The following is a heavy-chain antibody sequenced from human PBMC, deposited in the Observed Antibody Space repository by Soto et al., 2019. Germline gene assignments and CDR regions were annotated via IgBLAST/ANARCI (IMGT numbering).Heavy chain of an antibody. CDR1: GFTFSNYA. V-gene: IGHV3-30-3*01. J-gene: IGHJ4*02. CDR3: AREAGTAFDY. Sequence: GGSLRLSCAASGFTFSNYAMHWVRQAPGKGLEWVAFISYNGNDKYYADSVKGRFTISRDNSKNTLYLQMNSLRAEDTAVYYCAREAGTAFDYWGQGTLVTVSS. CDR2: ISYNGNDK. D-gene: IGHD1-7*01.